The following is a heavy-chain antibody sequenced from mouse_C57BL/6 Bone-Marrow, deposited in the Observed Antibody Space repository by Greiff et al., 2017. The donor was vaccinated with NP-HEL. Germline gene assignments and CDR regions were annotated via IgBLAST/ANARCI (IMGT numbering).Heavy chain of an antibody. D-gene: IGHD1-1*01. Sequence: EVQRVESGAELVRPGASVKLSCTASGFNIKDYYMHWVKQRPEQGLEWIGRIDPEDGDTEYAPKFQGKATMTADTSSNTAYLQLSSLTSEDTAVYYCTTMYYYGSSPRYCAMDYWGQGTSVTVSS. CDR3: TTMYYYGSSPRYCAMDY. CDR2: IDPEDGDT. J-gene: IGHJ4*01. V-gene: IGHV14-1*01. CDR1: GFNIKDYY.